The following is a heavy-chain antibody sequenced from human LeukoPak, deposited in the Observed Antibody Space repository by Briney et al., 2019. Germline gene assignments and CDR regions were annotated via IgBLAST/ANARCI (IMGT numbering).Heavy chain of an antibody. CDR3: ARGGSSDFWSGHNWFDP. V-gene: IGHV1-69*13. D-gene: IGHD3-3*01. Sequence: ASVKVSCKASGGTFSSYAISWVRQAPGRGLEWMGGIIPIFGTANYAQKFQGRVTITADESTSTAYMELSSLRSEDTAVYYCARGGSSDFWSGHNWFDPWGQGTLVTVSS. J-gene: IGHJ5*02. CDR2: IIPIFGTA. CDR1: GGTFSSYA.